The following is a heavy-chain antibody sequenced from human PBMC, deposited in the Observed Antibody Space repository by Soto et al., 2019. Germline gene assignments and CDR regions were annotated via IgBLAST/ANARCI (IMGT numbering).Heavy chain of an antibody. D-gene: IGHD2-15*01. V-gene: IGHV3-33*01. CDR3: ARRVGGYDKEVFDY. CDR2: IWYDGSNK. CDR1: GFTFSSYG. J-gene: IGHJ4*02. Sequence: QVQLVESGGGVVQPGRSLRLSCAASGFTFSSYGMHWVRQAPGKGLEWVAVIWYDGSNKDYADSVKGRFTISRDNSKNTLYLQMNSLRAEDTAVYYCARRVGGYDKEVFDYWGQGTLVTVSS.